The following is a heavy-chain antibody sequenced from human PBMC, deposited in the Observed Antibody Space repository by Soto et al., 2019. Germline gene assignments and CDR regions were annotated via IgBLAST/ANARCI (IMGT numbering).Heavy chain of an antibody. CDR3: ARVFIESSARPFGVVIIGANDY. CDR1: GFTFSSYS. J-gene: IGHJ4*02. CDR2: ISSSSSYI. Sequence: GGSLRLSCAASGFTFSSYSMNWVRQAPGKGLEWVSSISSSSSYIYYADSVKGRFTISRDNAKNSLYLQMNSLRAEDTAVYYCARVFIESSARPFGVVIIGANDYWGQGTLVTVSS. D-gene: IGHD3-3*01. V-gene: IGHV3-21*01.